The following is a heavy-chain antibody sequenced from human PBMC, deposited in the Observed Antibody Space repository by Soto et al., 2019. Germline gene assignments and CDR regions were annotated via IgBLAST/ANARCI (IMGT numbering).Heavy chain of an antibody. CDR3: TSSNYGSGSYYNYFDY. V-gene: IGHV3-15*01. D-gene: IGHD3-10*01. CDR2: IKSKTDGGTT. J-gene: IGHJ4*02. CDR1: GFTFSNAW. Sequence: GGSLRLSCAASGFTFSNAWMSWVRQAPGKGLEWVGRIKSKTDGGTTDYAAPVKGRFTISRDDSKNTLYLQMNSLKTEDTAVYYCTSSNYGSGSYYNYFDYWGQGTLVTVSS.